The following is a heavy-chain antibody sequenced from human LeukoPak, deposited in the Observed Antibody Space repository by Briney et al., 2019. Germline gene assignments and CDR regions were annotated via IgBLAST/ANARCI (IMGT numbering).Heavy chain of an antibody. CDR1: GGSFSSYNYY. D-gene: IGHD3-10*01. CDR2: IYYSGST. V-gene: IGHV4-39*01. CDR3: ARTSGPRAYGSGTYYKGPFDN. J-gene: IGHJ4*02. Sequence: LSETLSLTCTVSGGSFSSYNYYWGWIRQPPGKGLEWIGSIYYSGSTHFDPSLKSRVIVSADTSKNQFSLKLSSVPAADTAVYYCARTSGPRAYGSGTYYKGPFDNWGLGALVTVSS.